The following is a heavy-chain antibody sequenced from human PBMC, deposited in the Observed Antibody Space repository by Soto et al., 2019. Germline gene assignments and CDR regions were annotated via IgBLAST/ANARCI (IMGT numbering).Heavy chain of an antibody. V-gene: IGHV3-30-3*01. Sequence: GGSLRLSCAASGFTFSSYAMHWVRQAPGKGLEWVAVISYDGSNKYYADSVKGRFTISRDNSKNTLYLQMNSLRAEDTAVYYCASVEMATILPSNWGQGTLVTVSS. J-gene: IGHJ4*02. CDR2: ISYDGSNK. CDR1: GFTFSSYA. D-gene: IGHD5-12*01. CDR3: ASVEMATILPSN.